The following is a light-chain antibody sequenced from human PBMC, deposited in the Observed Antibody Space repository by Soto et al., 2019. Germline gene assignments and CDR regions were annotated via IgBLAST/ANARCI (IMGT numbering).Light chain of an antibody. Sequence: EIVMTQSPATLSVSPGERATLSCTASQSVSRSLAWYQHQPGQAPRLLIYGAATRATGVPARFSGSGSGTEFTLTISSLQSEDSAVYYCQQYNSSPPFTFGQGTRVEI. CDR3: QQYNSSPPFT. J-gene: IGKJ5*01. V-gene: IGKV3-15*01. CDR1: QSVSRS. CDR2: GAA.